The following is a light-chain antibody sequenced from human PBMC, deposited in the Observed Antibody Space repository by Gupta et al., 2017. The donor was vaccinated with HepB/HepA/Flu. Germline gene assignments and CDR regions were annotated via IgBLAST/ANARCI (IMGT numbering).Light chain of an antibody. CDR3: QQDYISSKT. Sequence: DIQMTQSPSTLSASVGDRVTITCRASQSISSWLAWFQQKPGKAPRLLIYKASSANSGVPSRFSGSGSGTEFTLTISSLQPDDFAIYYCQQDYISSKTFGQGTKVDIK. J-gene: IGKJ1*01. V-gene: IGKV1-5*03. CDR2: KAS. CDR1: QSISSW.